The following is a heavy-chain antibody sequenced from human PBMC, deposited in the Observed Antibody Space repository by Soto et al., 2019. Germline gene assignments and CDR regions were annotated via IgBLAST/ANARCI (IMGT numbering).Heavy chain of an antibody. CDR1: GGTFSSSA. J-gene: IGHJ6*02. D-gene: IGHD4-4*01. CDR2: IIPLFRTP. CDR3: ARDNDRLQIGGNYYSILDV. V-gene: IGHV1-69*12. Sequence: QVQLVQSGAEMKEPGSSVKVSCKTSGGTFSSSAISWLRQAPGQGLEWMGGIIPLFRTPDYAQKLQGRVTIAADESTSTDYMELSSLTSEDTAVYYCARDNDRLQIGGNYYSILDVWGQGTTLTVSS.